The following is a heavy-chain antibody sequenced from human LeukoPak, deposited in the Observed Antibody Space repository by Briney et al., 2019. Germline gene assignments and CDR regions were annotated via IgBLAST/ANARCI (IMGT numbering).Heavy chain of an antibody. CDR2: IHYSGSS. V-gene: IGHV4-59*03. Sequence: SETLSLACTVSGDSISNFYWNWIRQSPGKGLEWIGNIHYSGSSVYNPSLKSRGTISIDTSRKQFFLKLNSVTAADTAVYFCALAPNSNWFDFWGPGTLVTVSS. J-gene: IGHJ5*01. D-gene: IGHD2-8*01. CDR1: GDSISNFY. CDR3: ALAPNSNWFDF.